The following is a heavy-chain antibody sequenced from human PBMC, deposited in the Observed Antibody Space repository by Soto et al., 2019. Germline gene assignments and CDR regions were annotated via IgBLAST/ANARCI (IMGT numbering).Heavy chain of an antibody. D-gene: IGHD6-19*01. V-gene: IGHV3-30*04. CDR3: ARDPSPYTSGWYGIDF. CDR1: GFMFSAYA. J-gene: IGHJ4*01. Sequence: TGGSPRLSCAASGFMFSAYAMLWVRQAPGKGLEWVAAISYDGTNKYYADSIKGRFTISRDNSANTLFLQVNSLRREDTAMYYCARDPSPYTSGWYGIDFWGHGTLVTVSS. CDR2: ISYDGTNK.